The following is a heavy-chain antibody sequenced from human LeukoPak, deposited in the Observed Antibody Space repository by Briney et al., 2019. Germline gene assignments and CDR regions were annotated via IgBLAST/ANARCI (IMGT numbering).Heavy chain of an antibody. CDR1: GGSISSYY. J-gene: IGHJ2*01. Sequence: SETLSLTCTVSGGSISSYYWSWIRQPPGKGLEWIGYIYYSGSTNYNPSLKSRVTISVDTSKNQFSLKLSSVTAADTAVYYCARDDTVGARYFDLWGRGTLVTVSS. CDR2: IYYSGST. V-gene: IGHV4-59*01. D-gene: IGHD1-26*01. CDR3: ARDDTVGARYFDL.